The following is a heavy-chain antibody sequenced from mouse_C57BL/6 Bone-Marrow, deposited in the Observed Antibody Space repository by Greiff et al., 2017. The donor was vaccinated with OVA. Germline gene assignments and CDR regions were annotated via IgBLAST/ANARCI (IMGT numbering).Heavy chain of an antibody. CDR1: GYAFSSSW. V-gene: IGHV1-82*01. Sequence: QVQLQQSGPELVKPGASVKISCKASGYAFSSSWMNWVKQRPGKGLEWIGRIYPGDGDTNYNGKFKGKATLTADKSSSTAYMHLSSLTSEDSAVYFCADSLLRVYFAYWGQGTLVTLSA. CDR3: ADSLLRVYFAY. J-gene: IGHJ3*01. D-gene: IGHD1-1*01. CDR2: IYPGDGDT.